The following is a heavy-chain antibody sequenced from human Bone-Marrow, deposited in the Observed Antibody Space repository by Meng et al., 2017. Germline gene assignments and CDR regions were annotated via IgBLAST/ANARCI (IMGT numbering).Heavy chain of an antibody. CDR3: ARQGDTAMATFDY. CDR2: INHSGGT. Sequence: QVQLQESGPGLVKSSETLSLTCAVSGASISGVNNYWDWIRQPPGKGLEWIGEINHSGGTKYTPSLESRVTISIDTSKNQFSLKLSSVTAADTAIYYCARQGDTAMATFDYWGQGTLVTVSS. D-gene: IGHD5-18*01. CDR1: GASISGVNNY. V-gene: IGHV4-39*01. J-gene: IGHJ4*02.